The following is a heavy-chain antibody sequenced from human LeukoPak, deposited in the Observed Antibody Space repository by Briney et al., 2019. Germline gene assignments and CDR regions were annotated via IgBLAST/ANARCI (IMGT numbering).Heavy chain of an antibody. V-gene: IGHV3-21*01. CDR1: GFTFSSYS. J-gene: IGHJ4*02. Sequence: PGGSLRLSCAASGFTFSSYSMNWVRQAPGKGLEWVSSISSSSSYIYYADSVKGRFTISRDNAKNPLYLRMNSLRAEDTAVYYCARDLSGSYPDFDYWGQGTLVTVSS. CDR2: ISSSSSYI. D-gene: IGHD3-10*01. CDR3: ARDLSGSYPDFDY.